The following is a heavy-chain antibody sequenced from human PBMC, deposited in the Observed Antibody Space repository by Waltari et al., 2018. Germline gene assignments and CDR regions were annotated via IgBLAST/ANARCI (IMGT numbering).Heavy chain of an antibody. CDR3: ASTSKPREIFDY. D-gene: IGHD1-26*01. J-gene: IGHJ4*02. CDR2: INHSGST. V-gene: IGHV4-34*01. Sequence: VQLQQWGAGLLKPSETLSLTCAVYGGSFSGYYWSWIRQPPGKGLEWIGEINHSGSTNYNPSLKSRVTISVDTSKNQFSLKLSSVTAADTAVYYCASTSKPREIFDYWGQGTLVTVSS. CDR1: GGSFSGYY.